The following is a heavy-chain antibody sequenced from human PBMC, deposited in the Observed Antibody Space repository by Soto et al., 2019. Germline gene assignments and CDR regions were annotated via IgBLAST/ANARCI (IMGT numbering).Heavy chain of an antibody. D-gene: IGHD4-17*01. Sequence: SETLSLTCAVSGGSISSGGYSWSWIRQPPGKGLEWIGYIYHSGSTYYNPSLKSRVTISVDRSKNQFSLKLSSVTAADTAVYYCARSTRTVTTFDDWGQGTLVTVSS. CDR3: ARSTRTVTTFDD. CDR2: IYHSGST. V-gene: IGHV4-30-2*01. J-gene: IGHJ5*02. CDR1: GGSISSGGYS.